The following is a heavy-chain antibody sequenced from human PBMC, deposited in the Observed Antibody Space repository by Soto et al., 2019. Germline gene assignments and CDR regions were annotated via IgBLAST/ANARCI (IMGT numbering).Heavy chain of an antibody. CDR2: INHSGST. J-gene: IGHJ4*02. V-gene: IGHV4-34*01. Sequence: ASEPQSLPSAVYGGSFSCDCWRWVREPRGKGLEWIGEINHSGSTNYNPSLKSRVTISVDTSKNQFSLKLSSVTAADTAVYYCARGPYYYDSSGYQFDYWGQGTLVTVSS. CDR1: GGSFSCDC. CDR3: ARGPYYYDSSGYQFDY. D-gene: IGHD3-22*01.